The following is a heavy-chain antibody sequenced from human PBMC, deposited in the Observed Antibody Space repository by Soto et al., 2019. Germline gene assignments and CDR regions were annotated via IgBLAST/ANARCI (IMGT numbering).Heavy chain of an antibody. CDR2: INPNSGGT. J-gene: IGHJ4*02. D-gene: IGHD3-10*01. V-gene: IGHV1-2*04. CDR1: GYTFTGYY. Sequence: ASVKVSCKASGYTFTGYYMHWVRQAPGQGLEWMGWINPNSGGTNYAQKFQGWVTMTRDTSISAAYMELSRLRSDDTAVYYCAREPSGDGSGFDYWGQGTLVTVSS. CDR3: AREPSGDGSGFDY.